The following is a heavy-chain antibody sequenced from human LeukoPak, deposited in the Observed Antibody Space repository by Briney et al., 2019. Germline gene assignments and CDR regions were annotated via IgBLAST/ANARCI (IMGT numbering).Heavy chain of an antibody. Sequence: PSETLSLTCTVSGGSISSSSYYWGWIRQPPGKGLEWIGSIYYSGSTYYNPSLKSRVTISVDTSKNQFSLKLSSVTAADTAVYYCARHAFPADIVVVITYYFDYWGQGTLVTVSS. CDR1: GGSISSSSYY. D-gene: IGHD3-22*01. CDR3: ARHAFPADIVVVITYYFDY. CDR2: IYYSGST. V-gene: IGHV4-39*01. J-gene: IGHJ4*02.